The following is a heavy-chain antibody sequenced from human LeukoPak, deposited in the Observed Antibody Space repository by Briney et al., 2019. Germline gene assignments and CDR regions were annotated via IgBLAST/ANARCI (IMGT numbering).Heavy chain of an antibody. V-gene: IGHV4-4*02. CDR2: IYHSGST. J-gene: IGHJ4*02. CDR3: ARGHGDYVWGSYPHFDY. D-gene: IGHD3-16*02. Sequence: SETLSLTRAVSGGSISSSNWWSWVRQPPRKGLEWIGEIYHSGSTNYNPSLKSRVTISVDKSKNQFSLKLSSVTAADTAVYYCARGHGDYVWGSYPHFDYWGQGTLVTVSS. CDR1: GGSISSSNW.